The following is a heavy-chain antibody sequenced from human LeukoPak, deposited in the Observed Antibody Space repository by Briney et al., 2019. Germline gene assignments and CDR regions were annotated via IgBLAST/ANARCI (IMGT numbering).Heavy chain of an antibody. CDR3: ARMGSSTSSWWFDP. CDR2: INHSGST. J-gene: IGHJ5*02. Sequence: SETLSLTCAVYGGSFSGYYWSWIRQPPGKGLEWIGEINHSGSTNYNPSLKSRVTISVDTSKNQFSLKLSSVTAADTAVYYCARMGSSTSSWWFDPWGQGTLVTVSS. CDR1: GGSFSGYY. V-gene: IGHV4-34*01. D-gene: IGHD2-2*01.